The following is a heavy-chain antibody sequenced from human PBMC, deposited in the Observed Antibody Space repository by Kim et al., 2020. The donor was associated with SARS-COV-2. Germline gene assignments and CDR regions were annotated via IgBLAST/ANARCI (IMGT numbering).Heavy chain of an antibody. CDR3: TRVVFDGYWN. D-gene: IGHD1-1*01. J-gene: IGHJ4*02. CDR2: GST. Sequence: GSTYDAASGMGRFTISRDNSKNTLYLQMNSLGVEDTAVYYCTRVVFDGYWNWGQGTLVTVSS. V-gene: IGHV3-53*01.